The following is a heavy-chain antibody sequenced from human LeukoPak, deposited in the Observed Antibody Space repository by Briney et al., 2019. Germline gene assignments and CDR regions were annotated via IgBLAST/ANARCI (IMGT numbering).Heavy chain of an antibody. CDR3: ARPAAAGYYFDY. J-gene: IGHJ4*02. CDR1: GFTFDDYT. V-gene: IGHV3-43*01. D-gene: IGHD6-13*01. Sequence: GGSLRLSCAASGFTFDDYTLHWVRQAPGKGLEWVSLISWDGGNTYYADSVKGRFTISRDNAKNSLYLQMNSLRAEDTAVYYCARPAAAGYYFDYWGQGTLVTVSS. CDR2: ISWDGGNT.